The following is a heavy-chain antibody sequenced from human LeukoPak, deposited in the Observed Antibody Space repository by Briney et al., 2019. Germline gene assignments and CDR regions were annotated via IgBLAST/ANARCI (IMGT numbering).Heavy chain of an antibody. Sequence: PGRSLRLSCAASGFTFSSYGMHWVRQAPGKGLEGVAVISYDGSNKYYADSVKGRFTISRDNSKNTLYLQMNSLRAEDTAVYYCAKDFIMVRGVIGLGWFDPWGQGTLVTVSS. J-gene: IGHJ5*02. D-gene: IGHD3-10*01. CDR2: ISYDGSNK. V-gene: IGHV3-30*18. CDR3: AKDFIMVRGVIGLGWFDP. CDR1: GFTFSSYG.